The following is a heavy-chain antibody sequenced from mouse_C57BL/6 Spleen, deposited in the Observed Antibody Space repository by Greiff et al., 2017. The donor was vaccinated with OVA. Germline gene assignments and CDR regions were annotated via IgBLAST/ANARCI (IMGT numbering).Heavy chain of an antibody. V-gene: IGHV1-42*01. CDR2: INPSTGGT. CDR1: GYSFTGYY. J-gene: IGHJ2*01. CDR3: ARSQLEYYFDY. Sequence: EVKLMESGPELVKPGASVKISCKASGYSFTGYYMNWVKQSPEKSLEWIGEINPSTGGTTYNQKFKAKATLTVDKSSSTAYMQLKSLTSEDSAVYYCARSQLEYYFDYWGQGTTLTVSS. D-gene: IGHD4-1*02.